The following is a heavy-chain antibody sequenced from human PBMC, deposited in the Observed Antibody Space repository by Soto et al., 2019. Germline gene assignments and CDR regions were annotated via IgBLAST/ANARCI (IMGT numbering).Heavy chain of an antibody. CDR2: INPSGGST. J-gene: IGHJ6*02. CDR1: GYTFTSYY. CDR3: ARVTAAGTDYYYYGMDV. D-gene: IGHD6-13*01. V-gene: IGHV1-46*01. Sequence: ASVKVSCKASGYTFTSYYMHWVRQAPGRGLEWMGRINPSGGSTSYAQKFQGRVTMTRYTSTSTVYMELSSLTSEDTAVYYCARVTAAGTDYYYYGMDVWGQGTTVTVSS.